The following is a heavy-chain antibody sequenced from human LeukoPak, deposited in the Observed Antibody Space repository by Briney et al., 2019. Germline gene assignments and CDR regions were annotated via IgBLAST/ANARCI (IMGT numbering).Heavy chain of an antibody. J-gene: IGHJ5*02. Sequence: GESLQISCKGSGYSFTSYWIGWVRQMPGKGLEWMGIIYPGDSDTRYSPSFQGQVTISADKSISTAYLQWSGLKASDTAMYYCARFIVVVTASIAPYNWFDPWGQGTLVTVSS. D-gene: IGHD2-21*02. CDR3: ARFIVVVTASIAPYNWFDP. V-gene: IGHV5-51*01. CDR2: IYPGDSDT. CDR1: GYSFTSYW.